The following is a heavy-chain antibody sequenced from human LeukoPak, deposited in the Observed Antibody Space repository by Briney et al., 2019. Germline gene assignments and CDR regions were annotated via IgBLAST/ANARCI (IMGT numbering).Heavy chain of an antibody. CDR3: AREGGQQLVLSLDY. CDR1: GFTFSSYG. V-gene: IGHV3-33*01. D-gene: IGHD6-13*01. J-gene: IGHJ4*02. Sequence: GGSLRLSCAASGFTFSSYGMHWVRQAPGKGLEWVAVIWYDGSNKYYADSVKGRFTISRDNSKNTLYLQMNSLRAEDTAVYYCAREGGQQLVLSLDYWGQGTLVTVSS. CDR2: IWYDGSNK.